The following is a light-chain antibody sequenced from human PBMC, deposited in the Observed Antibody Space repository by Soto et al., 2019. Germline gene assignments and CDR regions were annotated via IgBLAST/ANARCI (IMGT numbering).Light chain of an antibody. J-gene: IGKJ3*01. Sequence: DIQMTQSPSTLSASVGDRVSITCRASQTINNLMAWYQQKPGQAPKLLIYKASNLETGVPSRFSGSGSGTEFTLTISSLQPDDFATYYCQQYNSYPFTFGPGTKVDIK. CDR3: QQYNSYPFT. V-gene: IGKV1-5*03. CDR1: QTINNL. CDR2: KAS.